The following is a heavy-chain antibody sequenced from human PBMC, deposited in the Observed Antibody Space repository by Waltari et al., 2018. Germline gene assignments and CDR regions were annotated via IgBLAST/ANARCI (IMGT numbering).Heavy chain of an antibody. V-gene: IGHV1-8*03. CDR2: MNPNSGNT. J-gene: IGHJ6*02. CDR3: ARGRPYYYGMDV. Sequence: QVQLVQSGAEVKKPGASVKVSWKASGDTFTSCDINWARQATGQGLEWMGWMNPNSGNTGYAQKFQGRVTITRNTSISTAYMELSSLRSEDTAVYYCARGRPYYYGMDVWGQGTTVTVSS. CDR1: GDTFTSCD.